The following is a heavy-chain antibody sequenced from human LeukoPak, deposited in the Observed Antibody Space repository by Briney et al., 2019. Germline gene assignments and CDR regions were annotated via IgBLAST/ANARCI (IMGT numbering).Heavy chain of an antibody. J-gene: IGHJ4*02. CDR1: GYTFSNYG. V-gene: IGHV1-18*01. CDR2: ISALNGNT. Sequence: ASVKVSCKASGYTFSNYGVSWVRQAPGQRLEWMGWISALNGNTHFAHNVQDRVAMTTDTPTSTAYMELRSLRSDDTAVYYCAGAQSIAGPYHYWGQGTLVTVSS. CDR3: AGAQSIAGPYHY. D-gene: IGHD1-26*01.